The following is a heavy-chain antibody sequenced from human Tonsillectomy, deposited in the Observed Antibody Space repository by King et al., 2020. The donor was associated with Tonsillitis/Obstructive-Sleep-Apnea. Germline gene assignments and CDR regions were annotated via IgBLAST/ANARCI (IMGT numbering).Heavy chain of an antibody. CDR2: LSYDGSNE. D-gene: IGHD3-10*01. Sequence: VQLVESGGGVVQPGRSLRLSCAASGFTFSIYGMHWVRQAPGKGLEWVAVLSYDGSNEYYADSVKGRFTISRGNSKKTLDLQMNSLRAEDTAVYYCAKKGSGSYYNLPDSWGQGTLVTVSS. CDR1: GFTFSIYG. J-gene: IGHJ4*02. V-gene: IGHV3-30*18. CDR3: AKKGSGSYYNLPDS.